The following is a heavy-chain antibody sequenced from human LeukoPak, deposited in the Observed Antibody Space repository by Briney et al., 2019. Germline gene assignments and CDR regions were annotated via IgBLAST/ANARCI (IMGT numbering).Heavy chain of an antibody. CDR3: ARTTMVRGVMTY. Sequence: QSGGSLRLSCAASGFTFSSYEMNWVCQAPGKGLEWVSYISSSGSTIYYADSVKGRFTISRDNAKNSLYLQMNSLRAGDTAVYYCARTTMVRGVMTYWGQGTLVTVSS. J-gene: IGHJ4*02. CDR1: GFTFSSYE. CDR2: ISSSGSTI. D-gene: IGHD3-10*01. V-gene: IGHV3-48*03.